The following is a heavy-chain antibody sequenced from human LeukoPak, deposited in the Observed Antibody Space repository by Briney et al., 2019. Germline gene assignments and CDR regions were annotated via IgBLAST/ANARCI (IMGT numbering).Heavy chain of an antibody. CDR2: IYYSGST. CDR3: ARQAVVAANAGY. J-gene: IGHJ4*02. Sequence: PSETLSLTCTVSGGSISSSSYYWGWIRQPPGKGLEWIGSIYYSGSTYYNPSLKSRVTISVDTSKNQFSLKLSSVTAADTAVYYCARQAVVAANAGYWGQGTLVTVSS. V-gene: IGHV4-39*01. D-gene: IGHD2-15*01. CDR1: GGSISSSSYY.